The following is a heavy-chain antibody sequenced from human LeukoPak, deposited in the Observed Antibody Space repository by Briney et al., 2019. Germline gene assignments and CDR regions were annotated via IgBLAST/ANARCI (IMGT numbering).Heavy chain of an antibody. Sequence: SETLSLTCTVSGGSISSYYWSWIRQPPGKGLEWIGYIYYSGSTNYNPSLKSRVTISVDTSKNQFSLKLTSVTAADTAVYYCASSYSSRWYYFDHWGHGTLVTVSS. J-gene: IGHJ4*01. D-gene: IGHD6-13*01. CDR2: IYYSGST. V-gene: IGHV4-59*12. CDR3: ASSYSSRWYYFDH. CDR1: GGSISSYY.